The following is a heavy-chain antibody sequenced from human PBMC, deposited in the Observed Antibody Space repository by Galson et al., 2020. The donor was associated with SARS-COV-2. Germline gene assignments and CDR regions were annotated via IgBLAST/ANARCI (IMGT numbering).Heavy chain of an antibody. J-gene: IGHJ4*02. Sequence: SLKISCAASGFTFDDYAMHWVRQAPGKGLQWVSGTSWNSGSMGYADSVRGRFTISRDNAKNSLYLQMNSLRAEDTALYYCAKVPYSSGWYPPDYWGQGTLVTVSS. CDR1: GFTFDDYA. D-gene: IGHD6-19*01. CDR2: TSWNSGSM. CDR3: AKVPYSSGWYPPDY. V-gene: IGHV3-9*01.